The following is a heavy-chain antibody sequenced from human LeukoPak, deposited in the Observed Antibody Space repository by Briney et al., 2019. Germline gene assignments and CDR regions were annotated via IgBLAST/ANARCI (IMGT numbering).Heavy chain of an antibody. CDR2: ISGSGGST. Sequence: GGSLRLSCAASGFTFSSYAMSWVRQAPGKGLEWVSAISGSGGSTYYADSVKGRFTISRDNSKNTLYLQMNSLRAEDTAVYYCAKVPNQYSYGRCSYFQHWGQGTLVTVSS. CDR3: AKVPNQYSYGRCSYFQH. CDR1: GFTFSSYA. V-gene: IGHV3-23*01. J-gene: IGHJ1*01. D-gene: IGHD5-18*01.